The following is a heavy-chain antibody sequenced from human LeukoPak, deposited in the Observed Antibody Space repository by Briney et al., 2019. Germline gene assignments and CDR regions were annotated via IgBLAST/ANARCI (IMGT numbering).Heavy chain of an antibody. D-gene: IGHD5-18*01. J-gene: IGHJ5*02. CDR2: MNPNSGNT. CDR1: GYTFTSYD. CDR3: ARADYSYGEVWFDP. Sequence: ASVKASCKASGYTFTSYDINWVRQATGQGLEWMGWMNPNSGNTGYAQKFQGGVTMTRNTSISTAYMELSSLRSEDTAVYYCARADYSYGEVWFDPWGQGTLVTVSS. V-gene: IGHV1-8*01.